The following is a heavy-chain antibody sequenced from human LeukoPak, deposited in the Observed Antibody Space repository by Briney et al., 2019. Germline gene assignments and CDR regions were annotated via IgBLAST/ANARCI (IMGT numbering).Heavy chain of an antibody. CDR1: GYTFTSYY. J-gene: IGHJ4*02. Sequence: ASVKVSCKASGYTFTSYYMHWVRQAPGQGLEWMGIINPSGGSTSYAQKFQGRVTMTRDTSTSTVYMELTSLRSEDTAVYYCARDREGGYSYGPFDYWGQGTLATVSS. CDR2: INPSGGST. CDR3: ARDREGGYSYGPFDY. D-gene: IGHD5-18*01. V-gene: IGHV1-46*01.